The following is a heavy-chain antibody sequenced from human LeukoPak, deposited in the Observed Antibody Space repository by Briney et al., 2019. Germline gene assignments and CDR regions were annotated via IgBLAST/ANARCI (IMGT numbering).Heavy chain of an antibody. D-gene: IGHD5-18*01. Sequence: WVTLSLTCSVSIRSFTHYYWIGSPGPPGKTLEWIGWIYSRGNTNYNPSLRSRVTVSVDMSRNQFSLRLTSVTAADTAVYYLTRTPYSDGFGWFDYCGQGALGTISP. J-gene: IGHJ4*02. CDR3: TRTPYSDGFGWFDY. V-gene: IGHV4-59*07. CDR1: IRSFTHYY. CDR2: IYSRGNT.